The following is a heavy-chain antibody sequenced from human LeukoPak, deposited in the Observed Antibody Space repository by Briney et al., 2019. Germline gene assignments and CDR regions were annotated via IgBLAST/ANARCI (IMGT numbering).Heavy chain of an antibody. J-gene: IGHJ4*02. CDR3: ARDSYFDISDFYPFDY. CDR2: ISYDGSNK. Sequence: PGGSLRLSCAASGFTFSSYAVHWVRQAPGKGLEWVALISYDGSNKNYADSVKGRFTISRDNSKNTLYLQMNSLRAEDTAVYYCARDSYFDISDFYPFDYWGQGTLVTVSS. V-gene: IGHV3-30-3*01. CDR1: GFTFSSYA. D-gene: IGHD3-22*01.